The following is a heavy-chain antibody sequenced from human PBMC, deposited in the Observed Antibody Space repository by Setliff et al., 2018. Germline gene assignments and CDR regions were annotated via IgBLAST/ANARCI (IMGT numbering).Heavy chain of an antibody. V-gene: IGHV1-8*01. CDR1: GYTFTSYD. Sequence: VASVKVSCKASGYTFTSYDINWVRQATGQGLEWMGWMNPNSGNTGYAQKLQGRVTMTTDTSTSTAYMELRSLRSDDTAVYYCARDTPTGDDAFDIWGQGTMVTVSS. CDR2: MNPNSGNT. CDR3: ARDTPTGDDAFDI. J-gene: IGHJ3*02. D-gene: IGHD7-27*01.